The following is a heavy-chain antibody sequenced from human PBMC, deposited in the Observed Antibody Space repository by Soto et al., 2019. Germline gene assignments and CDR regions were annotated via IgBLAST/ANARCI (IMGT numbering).Heavy chain of an antibody. J-gene: IGHJ6*03. Sequence: QVQLVQSGAEVKKPGASVKVSCKASGYTFTSYAMHWVRQAPGQRLEWMGWINAGNGNTKYSQKFQGRVTITRDTSASTAYMELSSLRSEDTAVYYCARDGSHSYYCYMDVWGKGTTVTVSS. CDR2: INAGNGNT. CDR3: ARDGSHSYYCYMDV. V-gene: IGHV1-3*01. CDR1: GYTFTSYA.